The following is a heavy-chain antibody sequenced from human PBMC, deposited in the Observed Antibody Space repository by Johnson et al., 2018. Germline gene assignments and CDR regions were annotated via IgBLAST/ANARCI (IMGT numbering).Heavy chain of an antibody. CDR3: ARRSGDGNYYYYMDV. CDR2: IIPVFNTT. V-gene: IGHV1-69*01. D-gene: IGHD1-14*01. CDR1: GGTFNIFG. J-gene: IGHJ6*03. Sequence: QVQLVESGAEVKKPGSSVKLSCKVSGGTFNIFGISWVRQAPGQGLEWMGHIIPVFNTTNYARHFKDRVTFTADESTTTVYMELRSLKSDDTAIYYCARRSGDGNYYYYMDVWGKGTTVTVSS.